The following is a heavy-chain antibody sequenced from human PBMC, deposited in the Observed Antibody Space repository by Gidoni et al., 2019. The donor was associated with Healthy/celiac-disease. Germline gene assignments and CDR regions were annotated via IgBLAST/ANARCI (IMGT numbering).Heavy chain of an antibody. J-gene: IGHJ5*02. Sequence: EVQLVQSGAEVKKPGESLKLSCKGSGYSFTSYWIGWVRQMPGKGLEWMGIIYPGDSDTRYSPSFQGQVTISADKSISTAYLQWSSLKASDTAMYYCARFSIAARLGRGWFDPWGQGTLVTVSS. V-gene: IGHV5-51*03. CDR2: IYPGDSDT. CDR3: ARFSIAARLGRGWFDP. D-gene: IGHD6-6*01. CDR1: GYSFTSYW.